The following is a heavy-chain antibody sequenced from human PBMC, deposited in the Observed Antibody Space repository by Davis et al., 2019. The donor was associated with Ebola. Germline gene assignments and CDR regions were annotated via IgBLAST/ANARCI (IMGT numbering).Heavy chain of an antibody. CDR2: IIPILGIA. V-gene: IGHV1-69*04. CDR3: ARDLTGKTYYYDSSGYYGEDY. Sequence: AASVKVSCKASGYTFTGYDISWVRQAPGQGLEWMGRIIPILGIANYAQKFQGRVTITADKSTSTAYMELSSLRSEDTAVYYCARDLTGKTYYYDSSGYYGEDYWGQGTLVTVSS. CDR1: GYTFTGYD. J-gene: IGHJ4*02. D-gene: IGHD3-22*01.